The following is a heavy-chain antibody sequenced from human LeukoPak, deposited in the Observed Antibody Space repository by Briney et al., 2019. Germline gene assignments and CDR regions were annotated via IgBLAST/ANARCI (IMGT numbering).Heavy chain of an antibody. Sequence: SQTLSLTCTVSGGSISSGGYYWSWIRQPPGKGLEWIGYIYHSGSTYYNPSLKSRVTISVDRSKNQFSLKLSSVTVADTAVYYCARDRSLVGATRPHDAFDIWGQGTMVTVSS. CDR3: ARDRSLVGATRPHDAFDI. J-gene: IGHJ3*02. CDR1: GGSISSGGYY. D-gene: IGHD1-26*01. V-gene: IGHV4-30-2*01. CDR2: IYHSGST.